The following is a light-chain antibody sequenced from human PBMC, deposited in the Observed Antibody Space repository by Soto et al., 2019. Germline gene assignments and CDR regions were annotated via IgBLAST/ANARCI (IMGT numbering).Light chain of an antibody. CDR3: QHYGRSPA. V-gene: IGKV3-20*01. CDR1: QSVSSSY. Sequence: EIVLTQSPGTLSLSPGERATLSCRASQSVSSSYLAWYQQKPGQAPRLLIYGASSRATGIPDRFSGRGSGTDFTLTLSRLEPEDFAVYYCQHYGRSPAFGGGTKVEIK. J-gene: IGKJ4*01. CDR2: GAS.